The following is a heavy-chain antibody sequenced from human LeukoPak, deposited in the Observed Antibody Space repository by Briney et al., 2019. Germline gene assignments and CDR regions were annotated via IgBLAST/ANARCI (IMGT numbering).Heavy chain of an antibody. CDR3: ARDNRLVYAIEYYMDV. J-gene: IGHJ6*03. CDR1: GFTFSSYG. V-gene: IGHV3-33*01. Sequence: RRSLRLSCAASGFTFSSYGMHWVRQAPGKGLEWVAVIWYDGSNEYYADSVKGRFTISRDNSKNTLYLQMNILRAEDTAVYYCARDNRLVYAIEYYMDVWGKGTTVTVSS. D-gene: IGHD2-8*01. CDR2: IWYDGSNE.